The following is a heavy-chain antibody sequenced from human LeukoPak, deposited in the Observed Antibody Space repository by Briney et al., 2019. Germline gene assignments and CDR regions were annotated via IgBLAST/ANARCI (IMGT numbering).Heavy chain of an antibody. CDR3: ARANYYDSSGYSRGAFDI. J-gene: IGHJ3*02. D-gene: IGHD3-22*01. CDR1: GGSVSDYY. Sequence: PSETLSLTCTISGGSVSDYYWSWIRQSPGKGLEWIGYIYHTGSTNYNPSLKNRVTISVDTSKNQFSLKLSSVTAADTAVYYCARANYYDSSGYSRGAFDIWGQGTMVTVSS. CDR2: IYHTGST. V-gene: IGHV4-59*08.